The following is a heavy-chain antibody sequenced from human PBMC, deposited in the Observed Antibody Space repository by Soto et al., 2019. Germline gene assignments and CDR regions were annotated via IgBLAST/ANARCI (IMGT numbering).Heavy chain of an antibody. V-gene: IGHV3-23*01. J-gene: IGHJ4*02. CDR3: AKRPLKSEGSYFDY. CDR1: GFTFTNYP. D-gene: IGHD3-10*01. Sequence: EVQVLDSGGGLVQPGGSLRLSCAASGFTFTNYPMAWVRQAPAKGLEWVSTISGSGGSTFYADSVKGRFTISRDNSKNTVYLQMNSLRVEDTAVYYCAKRPLKSEGSYFDYWGQGPLVTVSS. CDR2: ISGSGGST.